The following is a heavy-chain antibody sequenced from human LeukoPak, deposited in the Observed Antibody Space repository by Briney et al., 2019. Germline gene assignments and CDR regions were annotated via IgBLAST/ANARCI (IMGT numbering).Heavy chain of an antibody. CDR1: GFIFSDYS. Sequence: GGALRLSCAASGFIFSDYSMGWVRQAPGSRLEWVSSITTSRDQYHADSVKGRFTVSRDNAKSSVYLQMNSLRADDTAVYYCARDSYCPNDVCYDYWGQGILVTVS. CDR3: ARDSYCPNDVCYDY. CDR2: ITTSRDQ. V-gene: IGHV3-21*06. D-gene: IGHD2-8*01. J-gene: IGHJ4*02.